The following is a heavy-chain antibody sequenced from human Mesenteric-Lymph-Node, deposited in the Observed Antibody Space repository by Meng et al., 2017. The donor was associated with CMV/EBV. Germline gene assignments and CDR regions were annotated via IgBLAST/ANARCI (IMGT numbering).Heavy chain of an antibody. J-gene: IGHJ4*02. CDR1: GGSFSGYY. Sequence: QAQVHLCGAGLLNPSETLSVTCAVYGGSFSGYYWNWIRQSPEKGLEWIGEINHSVSTTYNPSFASRIIISVDTSTNQISLNMSSVTAADTAVYYCARGSSYDILTGYFDYWGQGALVTVFS. CDR2: INHSVST. CDR3: ARGSSYDILTGYFDY. V-gene: IGHV4-34*01. D-gene: IGHD3-9*01.